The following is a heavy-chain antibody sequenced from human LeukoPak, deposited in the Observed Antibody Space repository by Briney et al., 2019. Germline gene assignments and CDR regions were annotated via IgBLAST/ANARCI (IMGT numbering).Heavy chain of an antibody. Sequence: SETLSLTCTLSGGSITTYYWSWIRQPPGKGLEWIGYMYYTGSTNYNPSLKSRVTISVDTSKNQFSLKVSSVTAADTAVYYCARLVPYNSLFRFDPWGQGTLVTVSS. V-gene: IGHV4-59*08. J-gene: IGHJ5*02. CDR3: ARLVPYNSLFRFDP. CDR1: GGSITTYY. CDR2: MYYTGST. D-gene: IGHD6-13*01.